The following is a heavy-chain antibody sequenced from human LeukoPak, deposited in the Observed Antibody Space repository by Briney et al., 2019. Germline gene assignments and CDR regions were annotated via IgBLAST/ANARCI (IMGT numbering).Heavy chain of an antibody. CDR3: ARDGGILTGYPTRGFDY. D-gene: IGHD3-9*01. CDR2: IWCDGSNK. Sequence: PGGSLRLSCAASGFTFSSYGMHWVRQAPGKGLEWVAVIWCDGSNKYYADSVKGRFTISRDNSKNTLYLQMNSLRAEDTAVYYCARDGGILTGYPTRGFDYWGQGTLVTVSS. CDR1: GFTFSSYG. J-gene: IGHJ4*02. V-gene: IGHV3-33*01.